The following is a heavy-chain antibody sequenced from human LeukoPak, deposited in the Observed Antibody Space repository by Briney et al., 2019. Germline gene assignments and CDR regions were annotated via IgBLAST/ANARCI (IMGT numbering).Heavy chain of an antibody. V-gene: IGHV3-43*02. D-gene: IGHD5-18*01. J-gene: IGHJ4*02. CDR1: GFTFDDYA. CDR3: AKDIGGYSYAADY. Sequence: GGPLRLSCAASGFTFDDYAMHWVRQAPGKGLEWVSLIRGDGVSTYYADSVKGRFTIPRDNNKNSLYLQMNSLRTEDTAFYYCAKDIGGYSYAADYWGQGTLVTVSS. CDR2: IRGDGVST.